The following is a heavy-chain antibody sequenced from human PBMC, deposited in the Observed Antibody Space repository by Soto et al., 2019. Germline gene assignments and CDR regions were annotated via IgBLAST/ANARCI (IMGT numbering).Heavy chain of an antibody. V-gene: IGHV4-30-4*01. D-gene: IGHD3-22*01. CDR2: IYYSGST. CDR1: GGSISSGDYY. J-gene: IGHJ4*02. Sequence: QVQLQESGPGLVKPSQTLSLTCTVSGGSISSGDYYWSWIRQPPGKGLEWIGYIYYSGSTYYNPCLKSRVTISVDTSKTQFSLKLNSVTAADTAVYYCARVVGYYSDSSGSSHFDYWGQGTLVTVSS. CDR3: ARVVGYYSDSSGSSHFDY.